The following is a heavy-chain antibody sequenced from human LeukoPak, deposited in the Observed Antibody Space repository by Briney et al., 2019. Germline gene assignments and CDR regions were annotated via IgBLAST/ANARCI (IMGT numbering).Heavy chain of an antibody. CDR3: ARRYCSSTSCYYYYYYMDV. D-gene: IGHD2-2*01. Sequence: GGSLRLSCAASGFTVSSNYMSWVRQAPGKGLEWVSYISSSSSTIYYADSVKGRFTISRDNAKNSLYLQMNSLRAEDTAVYYCARRYCSSTSCYYYYYYMDVWGKGTTVTVSS. J-gene: IGHJ6*03. CDR2: ISSSSSTI. CDR1: GFTVSSNY. V-gene: IGHV3-48*01.